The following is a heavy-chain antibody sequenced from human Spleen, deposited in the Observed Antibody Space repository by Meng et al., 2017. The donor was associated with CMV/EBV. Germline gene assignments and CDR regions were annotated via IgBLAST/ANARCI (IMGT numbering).Heavy chain of an antibody. J-gene: IGHJ4*02. CDR1: GGTFSSYA. Sequence: SVKVSCKASGGTFSSYAISWVRQAPGQGLEWMGGIIPIFGTANYAQKFQGRVTITTDESTSTAYMELSSLRSEDTAVYYCTTGPITVAALGTFDFWGQGTLVTVSS. V-gene: IGHV1-69*05. D-gene: IGHD6-13*01. CDR2: IIPIFGTA. CDR3: TTGPITVAALGTFDF.